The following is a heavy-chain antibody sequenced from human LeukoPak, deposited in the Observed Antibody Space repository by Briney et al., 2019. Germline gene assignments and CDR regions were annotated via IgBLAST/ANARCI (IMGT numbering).Heavy chain of an antibody. CDR2: INHSGST. CDR1: GGSFSGYY. Sequence: KPSETLSLTCAVYGGSFSGYYWSWIRQPPGKGLEWIGEINHSGSTNYNPSLKSRVTMSVDTSKNQFSLKLSSVTAADTAIYYCARDRGSQPFIDYWGQGTLVTVSS. J-gene: IGHJ4*02. D-gene: IGHD1-26*01. V-gene: IGHV4-34*01. CDR3: ARDRGSQPFIDY.